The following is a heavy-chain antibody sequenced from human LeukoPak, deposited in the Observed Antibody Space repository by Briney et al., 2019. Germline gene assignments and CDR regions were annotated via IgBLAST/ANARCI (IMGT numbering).Heavy chain of an antibody. J-gene: IGHJ4*02. V-gene: IGHV4-39*01. D-gene: IGHD3-10*01. Sequence: PSETLSLTCTVSGGSISSSSYYWGWIRQPPGKGLEWIGSIYYSGSTYYNPSLKSRVTISVDTSKNQSSLKLSSVTAADTAVYYCARHHVPYYYGSGSYYMGYWGQGTLVTVSS. CDR3: ARHHVPYYYGSGSYYMGY. CDR1: GGSISSSSYY. CDR2: IYYSGST.